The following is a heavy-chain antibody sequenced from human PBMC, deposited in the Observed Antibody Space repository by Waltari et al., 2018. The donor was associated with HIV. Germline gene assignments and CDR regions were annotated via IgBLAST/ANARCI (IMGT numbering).Heavy chain of an antibody. CDR1: GGSISSSSYY. V-gene: IGHV4-39*01. CDR3: ARHLVGSYPLTDDY. D-gene: IGHD1-26*01. Sequence: QLQLQESGPGLVKPSETLSLTCTVSGGSISSSSYYWGWIRQPPGKGLEWIGSIYYSGGTYYNPSLKSRVTISVDTSKNQFSLKLSSVTAADTAVYYCARHLVGSYPLTDDYWGQGTLVTVSS. CDR2: IYYSGGT. J-gene: IGHJ4*02.